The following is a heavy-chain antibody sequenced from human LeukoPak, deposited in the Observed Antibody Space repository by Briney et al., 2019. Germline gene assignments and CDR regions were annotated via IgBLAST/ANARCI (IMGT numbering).Heavy chain of an antibody. CDR3: ARDRYMSSGYRGGYFDY. D-gene: IGHD3-22*01. CDR2: ISYDGSSE. CDR1: GFTFSSYW. V-gene: IGHV3-30-3*01. Sequence: GGSLRLSCAASGFTFSSYWMSWVRQAPGKGLEWVAVISYDGSSEYYADSVKGRFTISRDNSKNTLYLQMNSLRAEDTSVYYCARDRYMSSGYRGGYFDYWGQGALVTVSS. J-gene: IGHJ4*02.